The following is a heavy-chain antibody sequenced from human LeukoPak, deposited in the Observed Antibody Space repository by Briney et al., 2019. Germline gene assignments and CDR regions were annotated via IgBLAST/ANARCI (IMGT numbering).Heavy chain of an antibody. CDR2: IISRGDTT. CDR1: GFTFNAYS. Sequence: GGSLRLSCAASGFTFNAYSMNWVRQAPGKGLEWVSNIISRGDTTHYAASVKGRFTISRDNAKNSVFLHLNSPRGDDTAVYYCARGRGYCTGVSCDTDYWGQGTLVTVSS. J-gene: IGHJ4*02. D-gene: IGHD2-8*02. V-gene: IGHV3-48*04. CDR3: ARGRGYCTGVSCDTDY.